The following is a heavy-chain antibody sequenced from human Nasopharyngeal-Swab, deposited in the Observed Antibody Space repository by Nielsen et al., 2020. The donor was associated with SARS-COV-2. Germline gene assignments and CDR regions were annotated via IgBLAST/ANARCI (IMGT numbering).Heavy chain of an antibody. CDR2: ITGSGGTT. Sequence: WIRQPPGKGLEWLSSITGSGGTTYYTDSVKGRFTISRDNSRNTLYLQMNSLRAEDTAIYYCAGGSSGYSYAFDIWGQGTTVTVSS. V-gene: IGHV3-23*01. CDR3: AGGSSGYSYAFDI. D-gene: IGHD3-22*01. J-gene: IGHJ3*02.